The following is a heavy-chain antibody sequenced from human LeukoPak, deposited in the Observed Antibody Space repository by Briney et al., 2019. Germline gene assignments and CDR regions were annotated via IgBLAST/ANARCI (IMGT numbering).Heavy chain of an antibody. Sequence: PSETLSLTCTVSGGSISRYYWSWIRQPPAKGLEWIGYIYYSGSTNYNPSLKRRVTISVDTSKNQCSLKLSSVTAADTAVYYCARGHMENWGALFDYWGQGTLVTVSS. CDR1: GGSISRYY. V-gene: IGHV4-59*01. CDR2: IYYSGST. J-gene: IGHJ4*02. D-gene: IGHD7-27*01. CDR3: ARGHMENWGALFDY.